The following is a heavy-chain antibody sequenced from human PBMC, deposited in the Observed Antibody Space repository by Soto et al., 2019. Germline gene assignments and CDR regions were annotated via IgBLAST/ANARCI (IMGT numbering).Heavy chain of an antibody. V-gene: IGHV3-23*01. CDR1: GFTFNNYA. D-gene: IGHD3-22*01. J-gene: IGHJ4*02. Sequence: HPGGSLRLSCAASGFTFNNYAMSWVRQAPEKGLEWISAISGSGFNTYYAHSVKGRFTISRDNSKNILSLQLNSLRADDTAVYYCAKESGLSTSNYDSSGYPIDYWGQGTLVTVSS. CDR2: ISGSGFNT. CDR3: AKESGLSTSNYDSSGYPIDY.